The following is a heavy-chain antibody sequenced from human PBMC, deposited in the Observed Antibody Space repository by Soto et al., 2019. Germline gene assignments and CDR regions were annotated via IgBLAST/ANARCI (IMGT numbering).Heavy chain of an antibody. CDR2: ISNSGGST. D-gene: IGHD1-26*01. Sequence: PGGSLRLSCAASGSTFSSYVMSWVRQAPGKGLEWVSSISNSGGSTYYADSVKGRFTISRDNSKNTLYLQMNSLRAEDTAVYYCAKEDVGGYYYSGLWGRGTLVTVSS. CDR1: GSTFSSYV. J-gene: IGHJ4*02. CDR3: AKEDVGGYYYSGL. V-gene: IGHV3-23*01.